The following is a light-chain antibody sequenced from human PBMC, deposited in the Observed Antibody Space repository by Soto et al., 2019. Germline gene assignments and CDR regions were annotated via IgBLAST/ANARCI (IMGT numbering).Light chain of an antibody. Sequence: DIQMTQSPSSLSASVGDRVTITCRASQSISSYLHWYQQKPGKAPKLLIYAASSLQSGVPSRFSGSGSGTDFTLTISSLQPADFATYYCQQSYSTSPLTFGGGTKVEIK. CDR2: AAS. J-gene: IGKJ4*01. CDR1: QSISSY. V-gene: IGKV1-39*01. CDR3: QQSYSTSPLT.